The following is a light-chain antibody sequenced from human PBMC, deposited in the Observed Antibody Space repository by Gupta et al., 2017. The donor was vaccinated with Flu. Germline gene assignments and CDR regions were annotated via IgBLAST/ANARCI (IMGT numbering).Light chain of an antibody. CDR3: QTWDSSSAGV. Sequence: SGDKLGNKYASWYQQKPGQSPVLVIYQDDKRPSGIPERFSGSNSGNTATLTISGTQAMDEADYYCQTWDSSSAGVFGTGTKVTVL. CDR2: QDD. V-gene: IGLV3-1*01. J-gene: IGLJ1*01. CDR1: KLGNKY.